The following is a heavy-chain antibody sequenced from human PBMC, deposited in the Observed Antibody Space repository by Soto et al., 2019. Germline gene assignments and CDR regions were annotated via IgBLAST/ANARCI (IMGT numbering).Heavy chain of an antibody. CDR3: AKDGCSSINCGGENWFDP. D-gene: IGHD2-2*01. J-gene: IGHJ5*02. CDR2: ISWNSAFI. CDR1: GFSFDDYA. V-gene: IGHV3-9*01. Sequence: EVQLVESGGDLVQPGRSLRLSCAASGFSFDDYAMHWVRQAPGKGLEWVSGISWNSAFIGYADSVKGRFTISRDNAKNSMYLQMNSLRPDDTAFYYCAKDGCSSINCGGENWFDPWGQGTLVTVSS.